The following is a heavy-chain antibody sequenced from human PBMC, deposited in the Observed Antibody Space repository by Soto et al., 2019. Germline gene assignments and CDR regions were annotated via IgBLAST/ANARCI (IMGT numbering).Heavy chain of an antibody. CDR3: ARDRAPPGEPYYFDY. V-gene: IGHV4-4*07. Sequence: SETLSLTCTVSGGSISSYYWSWIRQPAGKGLEWIGRIYTSGSTNYNPSRKSRVTMSVDTSKNQFSLKLSSVTAADTAVYYCARDRAPPGEPYYFDYWGQGTLVTVSS. J-gene: IGHJ4*02. D-gene: IGHD3-16*01. CDR1: GGSISSYY. CDR2: IYTSGST.